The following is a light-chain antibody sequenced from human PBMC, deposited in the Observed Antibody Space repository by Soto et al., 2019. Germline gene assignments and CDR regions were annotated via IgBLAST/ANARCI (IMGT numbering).Light chain of an antibody. CDR1: QSVSSN. CDR3: QQYDEWPPSYT. J-gene: IGKJ2*01. V-gene: IGKV3-15*01. Sequence: IIMTQSPAALSVSPGERATLSCWASQSVSSNLAWYQQKPGQAPRLLIYGASTRATGITARISGSGSGTEFTLTISSLQSEDFAVYYCQQYDEWPPSYTFGQGTKLEIK. CDR2: GAS.